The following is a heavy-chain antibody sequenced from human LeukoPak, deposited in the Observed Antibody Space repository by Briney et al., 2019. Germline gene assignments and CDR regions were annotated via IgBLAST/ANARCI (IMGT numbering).Heavy chain of an antibody. D-gene: IGHD2/OR15-2a*01. V-gene: IGHV3-23*01. CDR3: AKVVAGNIDYYFDY. Sequence: GGSLRLSSAASGFTFSNYAMSWVRQAPGKGLEWVAGISGTGGSTRYADSVKGRFTISRDNSKNTVCLQMRNLRVEHTAVYYCAKVVAGNIDYYFDYWGQGILVAVSS. CDR2: ISGTGGST. J-gene: IGHJ4*02. CDR1: GFTFSNYA.